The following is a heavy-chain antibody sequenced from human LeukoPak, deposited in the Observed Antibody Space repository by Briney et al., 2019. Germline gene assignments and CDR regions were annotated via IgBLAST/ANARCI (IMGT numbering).Heavy chain of an antibody. V-gene: IGHV4-4*07. CDR1: VGSISSYY. J-gene: IGHJ4*02. Sequence: PSETLSLTCTVSVGSISSYYWSWIRQPAGKGLEWIWRIYTSGSTNYNPSLKSRVTMSADTSKNQFSLKLSSVTAADTAVYYCARGIWNYYFDYWGQGPLVTASS. CDR3: ARGIWNYYFDY. CDR2: IYTSGST. D-gene: IGHD2-21*01.